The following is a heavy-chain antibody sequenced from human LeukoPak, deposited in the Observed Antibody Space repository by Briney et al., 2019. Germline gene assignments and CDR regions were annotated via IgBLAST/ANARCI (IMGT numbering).Heavy chain of an antibody. J-gene: IGHJ4*02. D-gene: IGHD4-17*01. CDR1: GFTFSVHY. Sequence: GGSLRLSCAASGFTFSVHYMDWVRQAPGKGLEWVGRTRNKANSYTTEYAASVKGRFTISRDVSKNSLYLQMDSLRTEDTAVYYCARIAVTGYYFDYWGQGTLVTVSS. V-gene: IGHV3-72*01. CDR2: TRNKANSYTT. CDR3: ARIAVTGYYFDY.